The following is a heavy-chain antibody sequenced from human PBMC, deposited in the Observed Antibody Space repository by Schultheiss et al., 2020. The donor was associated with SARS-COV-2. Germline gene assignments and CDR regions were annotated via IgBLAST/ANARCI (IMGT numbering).Heavy chain of an antibody. CDR2: IRSKDNTYAT. J-gene: IGHJ6*02. CDR3: TRQRDEFWRGYENGMDV. D-gene: IGHD3-3*01. CDR1: GFTFSDSA. V-gene: IGHV3-73*01. Sequence: GESLKISCAASGFTFSDSAIHWVRQASGKGLEWVARIRSKDNTYATAYAASLKGRFTISRDDSKSTAYLQMNSLKTEDTAVYFCTRQRDEFWRGYENGMDVWGQGTTVTVSS.